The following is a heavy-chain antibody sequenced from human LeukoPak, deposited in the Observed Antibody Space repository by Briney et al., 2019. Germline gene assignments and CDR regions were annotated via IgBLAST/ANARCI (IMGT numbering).Heavy chain of an antibody. CDR2: ISSSGSTI. J-gene: IGHJ6*04. CDR3: ARDTGGYDSDYYYGMDV. V-gene: IGHV3-48*03. CDR1: GFTFSSYE. Sequence: GGSLRLSCAASGFTFSSYEMNWVRQAPGKGLEWVSYISSSGSTIYYADSVKGRFTISRDNAKNSLYLQMNSLRAEDMAVYYCARDTGGYDSDYYYGMDVWGKGTTVTVSS. D-gene: IGHD5-12*01.